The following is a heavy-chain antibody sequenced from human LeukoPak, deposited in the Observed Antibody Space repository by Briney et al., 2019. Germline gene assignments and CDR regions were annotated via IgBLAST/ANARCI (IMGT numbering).Heavy chain of an antibody. Sequence: SETLSLTCSVAGASVNRHHWSWIRQPPGKELEWIGTFPVATARTPSNSSLNSRVTFSVDTSKNQFSLRLDSVTGADTAIYFCTYTERWLAFDFWGQGALVTVSS. D-gene: IGHD5-24*01. CDR1: GASVNRHH. J-gene: IGHJ4*02. V-gene: IGHV4-59*02. CDR3: TYTERWLAFDF. CDR2: FPVATARTP.